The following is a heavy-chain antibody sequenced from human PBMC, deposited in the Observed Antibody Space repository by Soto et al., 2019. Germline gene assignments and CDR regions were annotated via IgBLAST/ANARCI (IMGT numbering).Heavy chain of an antibody. CDR1: GYTFTSYD. CDR3: ARFTVVTPNYYYYYGMDV. V-gene: IGHV1-8*01. CDR2: MNPISGNT. J-gene: IGHJ6*02. D-gene: IGHD2-15*01. Sequence: ASVKVSCKASGYTFTSYDINWVRQATGQGLEWMGWMNPISGNTGYAQKFQGRVTMTRNTSISTAYMELSSLRSEDTAVYYCARFTVVTPNYYYYYGMDVWGQGTTVTVSS.